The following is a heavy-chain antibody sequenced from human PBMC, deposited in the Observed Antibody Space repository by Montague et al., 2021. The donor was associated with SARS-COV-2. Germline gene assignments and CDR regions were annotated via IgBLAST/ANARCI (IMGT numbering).Heavy chain of an antibody. Sequence: SLRLSCAASGFTFSSYAMSWVRQAPGKGLEWVSGISGSGGNTYYADSVKGRFTISRDNSKNTLYLQMNSLRAEDTAVYYCARLGYCCGGRCYCGDYWGQGTLVTVSS. CDR3: ARLGYCCGGRCYCGDY. CDR2: ISGSGGNT. D-gene: IGHD2-15*01. V-gene: IGHV3-23*01. CDR1: GFTFSSYA. J-gene: IGHJ4*02.